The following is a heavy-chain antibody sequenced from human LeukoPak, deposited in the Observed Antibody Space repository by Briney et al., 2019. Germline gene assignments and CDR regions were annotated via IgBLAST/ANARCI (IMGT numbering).Heavy chain of an antibody. D-gene: IGHD6-19*01. J-gene: IGHJ1*01. CDR3: ARGGWYPESFQH. CDR1: GGSISSYY. Sequence: SESLSLTCTVSGGSISSYYWNWIRQPPGKGLEWIGYIYYSGSTNYNPSLKSRVTISVDTSKNQFSLKLSSVTAADTAVYYCARGGWYPESFQHWGQGALVTVSS. CDR2: IYYSGST. V-gene: IGHV4-59*01.